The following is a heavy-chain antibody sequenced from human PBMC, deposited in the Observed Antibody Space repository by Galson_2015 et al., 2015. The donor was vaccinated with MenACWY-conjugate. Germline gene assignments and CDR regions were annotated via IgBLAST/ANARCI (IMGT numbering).Heavy chain of an antibody. V-gene: IGHV3-74*01. CDR1: GFTFSSYW. D-gene: IGHD4-11*01. Sequence: SLRLSCAASGFTFSSYWMHWVRQAPGKGLVWVSRINSDGSSTSYADSVKGRFTISRDNAKNTLYLQMNSLRAEDTAVYYCARDPALTVTTPQPPDYWGQGTLVTVSS. CDR3: ARDPALTVTTPQPPDY. CDR2: INSDGSST. J-gene: IGHJ4*02.